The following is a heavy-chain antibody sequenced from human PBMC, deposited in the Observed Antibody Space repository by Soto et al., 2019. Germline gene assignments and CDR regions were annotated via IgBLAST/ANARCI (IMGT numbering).Heavy chain of an antibody. J-gene: IGHJ4*02. D-gene: IGHD4-17*01. CDR1: GGSISIYY. Sequence: PSETLSLTCTVSGGSISIYYWIWIRQPPGKGLEWIGYIYYSGSTNYNPSLKSRVTISVATSKTQFSLKLSSVTAADTAVYYCARVYGDYLDYWGQGTLVTVSS. V-gene: IGHV4-59*01. CDR3: ARVYGDYLDY. CDR2: IYYSGST.